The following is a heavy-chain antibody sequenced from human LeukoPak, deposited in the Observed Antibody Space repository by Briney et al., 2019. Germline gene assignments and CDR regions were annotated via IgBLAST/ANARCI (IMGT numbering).Heavy chain of an antibody. CDR3: ARNTYYYDNSAGTFDF. CDR2: INPNSGGT. V-gene: IGHV1-2*02. Sequence: ASVKVSCKASGYTFTSYDINWVRQAPGQGLEWMGWINPNSGGTNYAQKFQGRVTMTRDTSISTAYMELSGLRSDDTAVFYCARNTYYYDNSAGTFDFWGQGTLVTVSS. D-gene: IGHD3-22*01. J-gene: IGHJ4*02. CDR1: GYTFTSYD.